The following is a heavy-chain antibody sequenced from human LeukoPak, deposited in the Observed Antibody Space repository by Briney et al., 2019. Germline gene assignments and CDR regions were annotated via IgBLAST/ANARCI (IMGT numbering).Heavy chain of an antibody. Sequence: GGSLRLSCAASGFTVSSNYMSWVRQAPGKGLEWVSGIYSGGNTYYADSVKGRVTISRDNSKNTLYLQVNSLRAEDTAVYYCARTIRGYYDTTGYGSLYYYYSMDVWGKGTTVTVSS. J-gene: IGHJ6*03. CDR3: ARTIRGYYDTTGYGSLYYYYSMDV. CDR1: GFTVSSNY. V-gene: IGHV3-53*01. CDR2: IYSGGNT. D-gene: IGHD3-22*01.